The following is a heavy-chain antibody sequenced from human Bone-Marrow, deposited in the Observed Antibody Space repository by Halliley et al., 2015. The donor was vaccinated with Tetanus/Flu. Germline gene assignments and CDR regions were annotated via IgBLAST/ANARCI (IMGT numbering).Heavy chain of an antibody. J-gene: IGHJ5*02. Sequence: TLSLTCTVSGASISSYYWGWIRQPPGKGLEWIGYMYYSGVTKYSPSLKSRITISANTSENQFSLRLTSVTAADTAVYFCARAQHGIMPSPDPWGRGTLVTVSS. CDR1: GASISSYY. V-gene: IGHV4-59*01. D-gene: IGHD6-13*01. CDR2: MYYSGVT. CDR3: ARAQHGIMPSPDP.